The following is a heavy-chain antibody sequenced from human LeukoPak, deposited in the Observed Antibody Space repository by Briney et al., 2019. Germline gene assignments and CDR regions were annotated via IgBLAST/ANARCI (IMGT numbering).Heavy chain of an antibody. CDR3: ARGPRNDP. V-gene: IGHV1-8*01. D-gene: IGHD1-14*01. CDR1: GYPFTTWE. J-gene: IGHJ5*02. Sequence: WASVKVSCKTSGYPFTTWEINWVRQAAGQGLEWMGWVHPNSGNTAYAQKFRGRVTMTRDTSISTAYMELSGLRSDDTAVYFCARGPRNDPWGQGTLVTVSS. CDR2: VHPNSGNT.